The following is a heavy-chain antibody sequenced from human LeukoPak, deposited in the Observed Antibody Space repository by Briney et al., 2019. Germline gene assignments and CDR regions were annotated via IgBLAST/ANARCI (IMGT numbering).Heavy chain of an antibody. CDR3: AHSRIFGVVRNWFDP. Sequence: SGPALVKPTQTLTLTCTFSGLSLTTSGVGVGWIRQPPGKAPEWLSLIYWNDDKRYSPSLKSRLTITKDTSKNQVVLTMTNMDPVDTATYYCAHSRIFGVVRNWFDPWGQGTLVTVSS. J-gene: IGHJ5*02. D-gene: IGHD3-3*02. V-gene: IGHV2-5*01. CDR1: GLSLTTSGVG. CDR2: IYWNDDK.